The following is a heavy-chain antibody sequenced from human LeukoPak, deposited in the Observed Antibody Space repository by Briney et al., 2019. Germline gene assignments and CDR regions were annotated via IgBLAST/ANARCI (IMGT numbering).Heavy chain of an antibody. V-gene: IGHV3-21*01. J-gene: IGHJ4*02. D-gene: IGHD6-19*01. CDR3: ARHPATYIAVAGHFDY. CDR1: GFTFSSYS. Sequence: GGSLRLSCAASGFTFSSYSMNWVRQAPGKGLEWVSSISSSSYIYYADSVKGRFTISRDNAKDSLYLQMNSLRAEDTAVYYCARHPATYIAVAGHFDYWGQGTLVTVSS. CDR2: ISSSSYI.